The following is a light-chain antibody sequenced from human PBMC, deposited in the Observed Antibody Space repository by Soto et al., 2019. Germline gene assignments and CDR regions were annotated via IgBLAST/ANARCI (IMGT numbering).Light chain of an antibody. CDR2: DAS. V-gene: IGKV1-5*01. CDR1: QSISSW. Sequence: DIQMTQSPSTLSASVGDRVTITCRASQSISSWLAWYQQKPGKAPKLLIYDASSLESGVPSRFSGSGSGTEFTLTSSSLQPDDFATYYCQQYNSYSPLVTFGQGTRLEIK. CDR3: QQYNSYSPLVT. J-gene: IGKJ5*01.